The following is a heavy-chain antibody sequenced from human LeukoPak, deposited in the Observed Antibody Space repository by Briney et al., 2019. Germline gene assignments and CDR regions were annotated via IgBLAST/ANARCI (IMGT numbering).Heavy chain of an antibody. CDR1: GGTFSSYA. J-gene: IGHJ4*02. D-gene: IGHD3-10*01. CDR3: ARDSEYYGSGSYYGDPFDY. Sequence: SVKVSCKASGGTFSSYAISWVRQAPGQGLEWMGRIIPIFGTANYAQKFQGRVTITADESTSTAYMELSSLRSEDTAVYYCARDSEYYGSGSYYGDPFDYWGQGTLVTVSS. CDR2: IIPIFGTA. V-gene: IGHV1-69*13.